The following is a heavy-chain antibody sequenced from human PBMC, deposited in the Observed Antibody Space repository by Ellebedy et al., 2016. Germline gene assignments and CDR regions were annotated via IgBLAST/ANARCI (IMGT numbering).Heavy chain of an antibody. V-gene: IGHV4-30-4*01. CDR2: IYYSGST. CDR3: ARGAYDSSGYYDYYGMDV. D-gene: IGHD3-22*01. Sequence: LRLSCTVSGGSISSGDYYWSWIRQPPGKGLEWIGYIYYSGSTYYNPSLKSRVTISVDTSKNQFSLKLSSVTAADTAVYYCARGAYDSSGYYDYYGMDVWGQGTTVTVSS. CDR1: GGSISSGDYY. J-gene: IGHJ6*02.